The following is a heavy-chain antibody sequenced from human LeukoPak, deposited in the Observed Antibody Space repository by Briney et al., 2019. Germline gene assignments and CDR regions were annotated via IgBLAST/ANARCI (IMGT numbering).Heavy chain of an antibody. J-gene: IGHJ5*02. Sequence: ASVKVSCKASGYTFTSYYMHWVRQAPGQGLEWMGIINPSGGSTSYAQKFQGRVTMTEDTSTDTAYMELSSLRSEDTAVYYCATGLVPARGVGWFDPWGQGTLVTVSS. D-gene: IGHD2-2*01. V-gene: IGHV1-46*01. CDR2: INPSGGST. CDR3: ATGLVPARGVGWFDP. CDR1: GYTFTSYY.